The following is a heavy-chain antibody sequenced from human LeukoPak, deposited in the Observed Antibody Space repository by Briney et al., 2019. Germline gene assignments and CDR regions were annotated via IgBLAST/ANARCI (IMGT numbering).Heavy chain of an antibody. CDR1: GGSISSYY. D-gene: IGHD4-23*01. Sequence: SETPSLTCTVSGGSISSYYWSWIRQPPGKGLEWIGYIYYSGSTNYNPSLKSRVTISVDTSKNQFSLKLSSVTAADTAVYYCARGSYGGNYYYYGMDVWGQGTTVTVSS. CDR2: IYYSGST. CDR3: ARGSYGGNYYYYGMDV. J-gene: IGHJ6*02. V-gene: IGHV4-59*01.